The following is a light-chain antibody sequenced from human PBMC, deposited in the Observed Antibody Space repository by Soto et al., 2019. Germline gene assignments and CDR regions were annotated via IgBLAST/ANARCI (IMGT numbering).Light chain of an antibody. Sequence: QSALTQPVSVSGSPGQSITISCTGTSSDIGRYNYVSWYQQHPGKAPKLLIYEVTNRPSGVSNRFSASKSGNTASLTISGLQAEDEADYYCTSYTGTNTVLIGGGTKLTVL. J-gene: IGLJ2*01. CDR3: TSYTGTNTVL. CDR2: EVT. V-gene: IGLV2-14*01. CDR1: SSDIGRYNY.